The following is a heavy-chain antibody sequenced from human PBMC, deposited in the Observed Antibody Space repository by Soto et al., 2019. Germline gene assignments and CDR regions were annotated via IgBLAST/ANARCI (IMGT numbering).Heavy chain of an antibody. CDR2: ISAHNGNT. CDR1: GYAFTTYG. D-gene: IGHD1-1*01. Sequence: QVHLVQSGAKVKKPGASVKVSCKGSGYAFTTYGITWVRQAPGQGLEWMGWISAHNGNTNYVQKLQGRVTVTRDTSTSTAYMELRSLRSDDTAVYYCARGRYGDYWGQGALVTVSS. CDR3: ARGRYGDY. V-gene: IGHV1-18*01. J-gene: IGHJ4*02.